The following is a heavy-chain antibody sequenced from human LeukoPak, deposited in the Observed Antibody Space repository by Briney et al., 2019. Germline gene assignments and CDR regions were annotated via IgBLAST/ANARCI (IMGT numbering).Heavy chain of an antibody. V-gene: IGHV3-66*01. CDR1: GFTVSSNY. CDR3: ARERAYYDILTGYRY. Sequence: GGSLRLSCAASGFTVSSNYMSWVRQAPGKGLEWVSVIYSGGSTYYADSVKGRFTISRDNAKNSLYLQMNSLRAEDTAVYYCARERAYYDILTGYRYWGQGTLVTVSS. CDR2: IYSGGST. D-gene: IGHD3-9*01. J-gene: IGHJ4*02.